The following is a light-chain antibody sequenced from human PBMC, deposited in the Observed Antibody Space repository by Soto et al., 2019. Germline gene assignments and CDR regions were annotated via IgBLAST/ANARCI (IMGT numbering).Light chain of an antibody. CDR2: GAS. V-gene: IGKV3-20*01. J-gene: IGKJ4*01. CDR3: QQANNMPLT. Sequence: EIVLTQSPGTLSLSPGERATLSCRASQSVSSSFLAWYQQKPGQAPRLLIYGASSRATGIPDRFSGSGSGTDFTLTISSLQPEDVGHYYCQQANNMPLTFGGGTKVDIK. CDR1: QSVSSSF.